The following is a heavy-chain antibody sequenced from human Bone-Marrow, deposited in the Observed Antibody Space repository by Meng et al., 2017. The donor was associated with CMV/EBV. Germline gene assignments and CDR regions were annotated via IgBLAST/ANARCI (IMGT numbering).Heavy chain of an antibody. D-gene: IGHD3-3*01. CDR1: GFTFSSYA. V-gene: IGHV3-30-3*01. CDR2: ISYDGSNK. J-gene: IGHJ6*02. Sequence: GGSLRLSCAASGFTFSSYAMHWVRQAPGKGLEWVAVISYDGSNKYYADSVKGRFTISRDNSKNTLYLQMNSLRAEDTAVYYCARVYDEGTTFGVVIPLYYYGMDVWGQGTTVAVSS. CDR3: ARVYDEGTTFGVVIPLYYYGMDV.